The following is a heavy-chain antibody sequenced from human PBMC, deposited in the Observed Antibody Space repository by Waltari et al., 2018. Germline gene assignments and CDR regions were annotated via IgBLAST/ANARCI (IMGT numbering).Heavy chain of an antibody. V-gene: IGHV3-21*01. Sequence: EVQLVESGGGLVKPGGSLRLSCAASGFTFRSFSMNWVRQAPGKGLEWVSSISSSSSYIYYADSVKGRFTISRDNAKNSLYLQMNSLRVEDTAVYYCARDYYESGSSYWDAFDIWGQGTMVTVSS. CDR1: GFTFRSFS. CDR2: ISSSSSYI. CDR3: ARDYYESGSSYWDAFDI. D-gene: IGHD1-26*01. J-gene: IGHJ3*02.